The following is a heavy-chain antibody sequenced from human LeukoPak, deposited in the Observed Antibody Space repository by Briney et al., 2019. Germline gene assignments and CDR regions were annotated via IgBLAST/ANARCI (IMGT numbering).Heavy chain of an antibody. CDR3: ARSVDTAILAPRGYFWFDP. J-gene: IGHJ5*02. CDR1: GGSISSGGYY. Sequence: SETLSLTCTVSGGSISSGGYYWSWIRQPPGKGLEWIGYIYTSGSTNYNPSLKSRVTISVDTSKNQFSLKLSSVTAADTAVYYCARSVDTAILAPRGYFWFDPWGQGTLVTVSS. D-gene: IGHD5-18*01. CDR2: IYTSGST. V-gene: IGHV4-61*08.